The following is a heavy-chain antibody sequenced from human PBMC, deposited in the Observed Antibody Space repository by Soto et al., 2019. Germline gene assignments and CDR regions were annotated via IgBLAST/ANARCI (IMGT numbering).Heavy chain of an antibody. CDR2: ISSSSSYI. J-gene: IGHJ4*02. CDR1: GFTFSSYS. CDR3: ARDSTGRDFWSGPRGPYYFDY. Sequence: GGSLRLSCAASGFTFSSYSMNWVRQAPGKGLEWVSSISSSSSYIYYADSVKGRFTISRDNAKNSRFLQMNSLRAEDTAVYYCARDSTGRDFWSGPRGPYYFDYWGQGTLVTVSS. V-gene: IGHV3-21*01. D-gene: IGHD3-3*01.